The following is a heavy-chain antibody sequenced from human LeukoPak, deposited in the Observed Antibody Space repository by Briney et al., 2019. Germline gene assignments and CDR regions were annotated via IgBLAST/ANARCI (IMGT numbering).Heavy chain of an antibody. D-gene: IGHD5-18*01. CDR1: GLTFNDAR. CDR2: IQRKSNAGTA. CDR3: TTERGAMVD. V-gene: IGHV3-15*01. J-gene: IGHJ4*02. Sequence: GGSLRLPCVVSGLTFNDARMYWVRQAPGKGLVRVVRIQRKSNAGTADYEVSVKGRFIISRDDSKNVLYLQMYSLRIEDTAVYYCTTERGAMVDWGQGTLVTVSS.